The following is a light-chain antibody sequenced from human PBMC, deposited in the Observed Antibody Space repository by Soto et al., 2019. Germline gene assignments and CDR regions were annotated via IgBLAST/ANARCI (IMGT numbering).Light chain of an antibody. CDR2: GTS. V-gene: IGKV3-20*01. J-gene: IGKJ4*01. Sequence: EIVLTQSPGTLSLSPGEKATLSCRASQIVSSSYLAWYQQKPGQAPRLLIYGTSSRATGIPDRFSGSGSGTDFTLTISRLEAEDFAVYYCQHYVGSPFGGGTKVEIK. CDR1: QIVSSSY. CDR3: QHYVGSP.